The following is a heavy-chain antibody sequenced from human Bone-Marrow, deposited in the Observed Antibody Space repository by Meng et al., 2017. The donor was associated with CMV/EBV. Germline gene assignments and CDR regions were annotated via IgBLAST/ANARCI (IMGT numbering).Heavy chain of an antibody. CDR3: ARQAPNDWFDP. CDR1: SGPMSNGGYC. V-gene: IGHV4-31*03. Sequence: TCTVSSGPMSNGGYCWSWIRQHAEKGLEWIGYSYYDGTTHYNPSLRSRVSISVDKSKNQFSLKLNSVTAADTAVYYCARQAPNDWFDPWGQGALVTVSS. J-gene: IGHJ5*02. CDR2: SYYDGTT.